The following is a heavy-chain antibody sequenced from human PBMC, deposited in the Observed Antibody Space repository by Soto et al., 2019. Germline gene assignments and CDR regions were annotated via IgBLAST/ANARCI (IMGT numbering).Heavy chain of an antibody. D-gene: IGHD6-6*01. Sequence: ASVKVSCKASGYTFTSYGISWVRQAPGQGLEWMGWISAYNGNTNYAQKLQGRVTMTTDTSTSTAYTELRSLRSDDTAVYYCARDLSIAARTVFHELLFTFDPWGQGTLVTVSS. J-gene: IGHJ5*02. CDR2: ISAYNGNT. V-gene: IGHV1-18*01. CDR3: ARDLSIAARTVFHELLFTFDP. CDR1: GYTFTSYG.